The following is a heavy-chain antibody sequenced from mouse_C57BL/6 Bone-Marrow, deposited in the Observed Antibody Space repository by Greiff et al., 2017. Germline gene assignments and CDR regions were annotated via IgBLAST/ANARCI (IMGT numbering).Heavy chain of an antibody. V-gene: IGHV1-54*01. CDR1: GYAFTNYL. CDR2: LNPGSGGT. Sequence: QVHVKLSGAELVRPGTSVQVSCKASGYAFTNYLIEWVKQRPGQGLEWIGVLNPGSGGTNYNEKFKGKATLTADQSSSTAYMQLSSLTSEDSAVYFCAIFDCFAYWGQGTLVTVSA. J-gene: IGHJ3*01. CDR3: AIFDCFAY.